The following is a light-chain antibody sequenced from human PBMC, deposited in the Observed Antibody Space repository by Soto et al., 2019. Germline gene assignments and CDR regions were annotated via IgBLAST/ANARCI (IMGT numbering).Light chain of an antibody. J-gene: IGLJ2*01. CDR3: QSYDSSLSGYV. CDR1: TSNIGKNT. Sequence: QPVLTQPPSVSEGPGQRVTISCSGSTSNIGKNTVNWYQQLPGEAPKLLIYGNSNRPSGVPDRFSGSKSGTSASLAITGLQAEDEADYYCQSYDSSLSGYVFGGGTKLTVL. V-gene: IGLV1-40*01. CDR2: GNS.